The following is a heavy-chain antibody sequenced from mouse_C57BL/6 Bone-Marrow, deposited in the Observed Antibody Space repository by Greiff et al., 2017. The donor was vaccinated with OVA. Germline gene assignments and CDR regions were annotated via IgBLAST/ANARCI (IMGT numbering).Heavy chain of an antibody. CDR1: EYEFPSHD. J-gene: IGHJ4*01. D-gene: IGHD2-4*01. V-gene: IGHV5-2*01. Sequence: DVMLVESGGGLVQPGESLKLSCESNEYEFPSHDMSWVRKTPEKRLELVAAINSDGGSTYYPDTMERRFIISRDNTKKTLYLQMSSMRSEDTALYYCARHGDYDGDYYAMDYWGQGTSVTVSS. CDR2: INSDGGST. CDR3: ARHGDYDGDYYAMDY.